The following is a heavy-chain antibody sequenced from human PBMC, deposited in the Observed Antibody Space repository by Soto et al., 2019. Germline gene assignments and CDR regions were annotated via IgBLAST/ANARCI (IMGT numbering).Heavy chain of an antibody. CDR1: GGTFSSYA. CDR2: IIPIFGTA. Sequence: SVKVSCKASGGTFSSYAISWVRQAPGQGLEWMGGIIPIFGTANYAQKFQGRVTITADKSTSTAYMELSSLRSEDTAVYYCARGGTTPSYYYYGMDVWGQGTTVTVSS. D-gene: IGHD2-2*01. V-gene: IGHV1-69*06. J-gene: IGHJ6*02. CDR3: ARGGTTPSYYYYGMDV.